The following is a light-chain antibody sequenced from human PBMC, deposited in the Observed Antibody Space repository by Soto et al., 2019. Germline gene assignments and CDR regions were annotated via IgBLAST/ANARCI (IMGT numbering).Light chain of an antibody. Sequence: EIVLTQSPGTLSLSPGERATLSCRASQSVSSNYLAWYQQKPGQAPKPLIYAASTSATGTPDRCCGSGSGTDFSITISRMEPEDFAVYYCQQYGRSTPLIFGGGTKVEIK. J-gene: IGKJ4*01. CDR3: QQYGRSTPLI. CDR1: QSVSSNY. V-gene: IGKV3-20*01. CDR2: AAS.